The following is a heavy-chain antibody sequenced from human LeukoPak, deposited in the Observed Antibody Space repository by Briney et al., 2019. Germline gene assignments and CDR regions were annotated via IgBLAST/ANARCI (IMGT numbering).Heavy chain of an antibody. D-gene: IGHD1-26*01. Sequence: PGPSLRLSCAASGFTFSSYEMNWVRQAPGKGLEWVSYISNSGSIIYYSDSVKGRFTVSRDNAKSSLYLQMNSLRAEDTAVYYCARDGSGGSYSYWGQGTLVTVSS. CDR3: ARDGSGGSYSY. V-gene: IGHV3-48*03. CDR2: ISNSGSII. J-gene: IGHJ4*02. CDR1: GFTFSSYE.